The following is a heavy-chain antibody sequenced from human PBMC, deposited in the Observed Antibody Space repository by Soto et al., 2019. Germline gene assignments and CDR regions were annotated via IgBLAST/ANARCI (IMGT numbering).Heavy chain of an antibody. V-gene: IGHV4-4*02. J-gene: IGHJ3*02. CDR3: ARSGYSYVYAFDI. D-gene: IGHD5-18*01. Sequence: SETLSLTCAVSGGSISSSNWWSWVRQPPGKGLEWIGEIYHSGSTNYNPSLKSRVTISVDKSKNQFSLKLSSVTAADTAVYYCARSGYSYVYAFDIGGQGTMVTVSS. CDR1: GGSISSSNW. CDR2: IYHSGST.